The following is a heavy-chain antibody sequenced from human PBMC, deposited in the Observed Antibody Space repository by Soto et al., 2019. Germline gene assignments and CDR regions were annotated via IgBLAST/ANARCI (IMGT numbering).Heavy chain of an antibody. CDR2: IYYSGST. CDR1: GGSISSYY. CDR3: ARGMMATIFLVQDYYFDY. V-gene: IGHV4-59*01. D-gene: IGHD5-12*01. J-gene: IGHJ4*02. Sequence: ASETLSLTCTVSGGSISSYYWSWIRQPPGKGLEWIGYIYYSGSTNYNPSLKSRVTISVDTSKNQFSLKLSSVTAADTAVYYCARGMMATIFLVQDYYFDYWGQGTLVTVSS.